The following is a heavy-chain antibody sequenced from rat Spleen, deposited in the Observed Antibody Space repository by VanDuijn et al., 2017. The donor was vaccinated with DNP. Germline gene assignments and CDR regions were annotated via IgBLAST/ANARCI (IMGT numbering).Heavy chain of an antibody. CDR3: TRHDYSNYYFDY. D-gene: IGHD1-8*01. Sequence: EVQLVESGGGLVQPGRSLKLSCAASGFTFSDYYMAWVRQAPKKGLEWVASISYEGSSTYYGDSVKGRFTISRDNAESALYLRMDSLRSEDTATYYCTRHDYSNYYFDYWGRGVMVTVSS. V-gene: IGHV5-22*01. CDR1: GFTFSDYY. J-gene: IGHJ2*01. CDR2: ISYEGSST.